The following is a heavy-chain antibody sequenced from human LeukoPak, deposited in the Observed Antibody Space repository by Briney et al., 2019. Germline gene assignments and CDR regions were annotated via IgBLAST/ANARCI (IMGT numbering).Heavy chain of an antibody. V-gene: IGHV1-69*06. D-gene: IGHD3-9*01. CDR2: IIPIFGTA. Sequence: GASVKVSCKASGGTFSSYAISWVRQAPGQGLEWMGGIIPIFGTANYAQKSQGRVTITADKSTSTAYMELSSLRSEDTAVYYCARDRFPYYDILTGYYNFDYWGQGTLVTVSS. CDR3: ARDRFPYYDILTGYYNFDY. J-gene: IGHJ4*02. CDR1: GGTFSSYA.